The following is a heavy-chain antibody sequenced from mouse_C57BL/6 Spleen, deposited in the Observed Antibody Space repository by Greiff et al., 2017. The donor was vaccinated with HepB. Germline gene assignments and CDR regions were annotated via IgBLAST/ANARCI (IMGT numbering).Heavy chain of an antibody. D-gene: IGHD1-1*01. CDR2: ISDGGSYT. CDR1: GFTFSSYA. Sequence: EVKLQESGGGLVKPGGSLKLSCAASGFTFSSYAMSWVRQTPEKRLEWVATISDGGSYTYYPDNVKGRFTISRDNAKNNLYLQMSHLKSEDTAMYYCARAFITTVVADYDTCAYWGQGTLVTVSA. CDR3: ARAFITTVVADYDTCAY. J-gene: IGHJ3*01. V-gene: IGHV5-4*03.